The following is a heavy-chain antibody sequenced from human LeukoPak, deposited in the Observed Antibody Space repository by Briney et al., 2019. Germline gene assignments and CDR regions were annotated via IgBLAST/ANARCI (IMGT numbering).Heavy chain of an antibody. CDR2: INHSGST. Sequence: SETLSLTCAVYGGSFSGYYWSWIRQPPGKGLEWIGEINHSGSTNYNPSLKSRVTISVDTSKNQFSLKLSSVTAADTAVYYCARIPYSNYVGPDYWGQRTLVTVSS. J-gene: IGHJ4*02. CDR1: GGSFSGYY. CDR3: ARIPYSNYVGPDY. D-gene: IGHD4-11*01. V-gene: IGHV4-34*01.